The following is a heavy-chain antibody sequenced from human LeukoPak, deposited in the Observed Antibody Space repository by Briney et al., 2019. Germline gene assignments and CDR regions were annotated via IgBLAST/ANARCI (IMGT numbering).Heavy chain of an antibody. CDR1: GFTFSSYS. Sequence: GGSLRLSCAASGFTFSSYSMNWVRQAPGKGLEWVSSISSSSSYIHYADSVKGRFAISRDNAKNSLYLQMNSLRAEDTAVYYCARRVSAFDIWGQGTMVTVSS. CDR3: ARRVSAFDI. CDR2: ISSSSSYI. D-gene: IGHD6-6*01. J-gene: IGHJ3*02. V-gene: IGHV3-21*01.